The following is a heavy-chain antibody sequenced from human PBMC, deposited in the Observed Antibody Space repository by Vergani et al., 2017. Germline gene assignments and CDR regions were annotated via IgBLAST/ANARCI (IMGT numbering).Heavy chain of an antibody. CDR1: GYTFTDHY. J-gene: IGHJ6*02. Sequence: EVQLVQSGAEVMKPGATMKISCKVSGYTFTDHYMHWVKQAPGKGLEWMGLVDPEDGETIYAEKFKGRVTIAADTSTDTAHLELSSLRSEDTAVYYCETPQTVTTGGMEFWGQGTTVIVSS. CDR3: ETPQTVTTGGMEF. D-gene: IGHD4-17*01. V-gene: IGHV1-69-2*01. CDR2: VDPEDGET.